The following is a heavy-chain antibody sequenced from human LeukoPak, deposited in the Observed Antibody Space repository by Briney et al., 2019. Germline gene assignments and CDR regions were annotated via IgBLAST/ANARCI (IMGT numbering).Heavy chain of an antibody. CDR1: GFTFDDHG. Sequence: GGSLRLSCAASGFTFDDHGMNWVRQAPGKGLEWVSGINWNGGSTFYADSVKGRFTISRDNAKNSLSLQMNSLRAEDTAVYYCARDGSRYCSSTSCSSGYYYYYMDVWGKGTTVTVSS. J-gene: IGHJ6*03. D-gene: IGHD2-2*01. V-gene: IGHV3-20*04. CDR2: INWNGGST. CDR3: ARDGSRYCSSTSCSSGYYYYYMDV.